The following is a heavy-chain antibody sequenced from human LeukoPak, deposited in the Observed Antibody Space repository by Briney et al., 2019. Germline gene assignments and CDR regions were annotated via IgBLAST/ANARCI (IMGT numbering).Heavy chain of an antibody. J-gene: IGHJ4*02. Sequence: GGSLRLSCAASGFSFSSYDMDWVRQAPGKGLEWVSVISTNSKVTYYADSVKGRFTISRDNSKNTLYLQMNSLRAEDTALYYCARKISAAGTDYWGQGTLVTVSS. CDR2: ISTNSKVT. CDR3: ARKISAAGTDY. V-gene: IGHV3-23*01. D-gene: IGHD6-13*01. CDR1: GFSFSSYD.